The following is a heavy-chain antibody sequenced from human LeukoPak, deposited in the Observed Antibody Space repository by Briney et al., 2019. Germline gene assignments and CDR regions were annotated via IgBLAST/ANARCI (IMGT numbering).Heavy chain of an antibody. V-gene: IGHV1-69*04. Sequence: ASVKVSCKASGGTFSSNAISWVRQAAGQGLERMGRIIPILGIANYAQKFQGRVTITADKSTSTAYMELSSLRSEDTAVYYCARGVELWFGEFDRKFDPWGQGTLVTVSS. CDR1: GGTFSSNA. J-gene: IGHJ5*02. CDR2: IIPILGIA. D-gene: IGHD3-10*01. CDR3: ARGVELWFGEFDRKFDP.